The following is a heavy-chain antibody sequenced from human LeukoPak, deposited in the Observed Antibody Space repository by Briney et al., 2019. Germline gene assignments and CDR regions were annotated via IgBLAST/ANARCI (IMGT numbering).Heavy chain of an antibody. V-gene: IGHV1-46*01. CDR2: MDPNGGST. J-gene: IGHJ4*02. CDR3: TSWAGEVKNGLWSGPFDY. Sequence: ASVKVSCKASGYTFTTHYFHWVRQAPGQGLEWMGTMDPNGGSTKYAQKFQGRVAMTSDTSTSTVYMDLSSLRSEDTAVYYCTSWAGEVKNGLWSGPFDYWGQGALVTVSS. D-gene: IGHD3-3*01. CDR1: GYTFTTHY.